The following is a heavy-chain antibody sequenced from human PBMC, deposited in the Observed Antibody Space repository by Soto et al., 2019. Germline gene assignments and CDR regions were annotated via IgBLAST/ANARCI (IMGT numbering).Heavy chain of an antibody. Sequence: QVQLQESGPGLVRPSETLSLTCTVTGGSISNYYWSWVRQPPGKGLEWIGYVYYGGNTDYNPSLKSRVTISTDTSMNQVSMTLRSVTTADTGAYYCARGGAASGYGFYYYGMDVWGQGTTVTVSS. CDR3: ARGGAASGYGFYYYGMDV. CDR1: GGSISNYY. V-gene: IGHV4-59*01. J-gene: IGHJ6*02. CDR2: VYYGGNT. D-gene: IGHD5-12*01.